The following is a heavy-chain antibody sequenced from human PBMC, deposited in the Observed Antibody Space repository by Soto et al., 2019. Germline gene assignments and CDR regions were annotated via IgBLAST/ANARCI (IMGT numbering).Heavy chain of an antibody. CDR1: GGSISSGGYY. CDR3: ASDVVGATPGYYYYGMDV. J-gene: IGHJ6*02. V-gene: IGHV4-31*03. CDR2: SYYSGST. D-gene: IGHD1-26*01. Sequence: QVQLQESGPGLVKPSQTLSLTCTVSGGSISSGGYYCSWIRQHPGKGLEWIGYSYYSGSTYYNPSLKSRVTRSVETSKNQFSLKLSSGTAADTAVYYCASDVVGATPGYYYYGMDVWGQGPTVTVSS.